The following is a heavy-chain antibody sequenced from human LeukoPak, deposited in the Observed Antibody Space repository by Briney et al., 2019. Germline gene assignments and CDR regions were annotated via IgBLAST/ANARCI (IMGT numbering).Heavy chain of an antibody. Sequence: ASVKVSCKASGYTFTSYDINWVRQATGQGLEWMGWMNPNSGNTGYAQKFQGRVTMTRNTSISTAYMELSSLRSEDTAVYYCARGDAWSVFFPYNWLDPWGQETLVTVSS. V-gene: IGHV1-8*01. CDR2: MNPNSGNT. CDR1: GYTFTSYD. CDR3: ARGDAWSVFFPYNWLDP. J-gene: IGHJ5*02. D-gene: IGHD3-3*01.